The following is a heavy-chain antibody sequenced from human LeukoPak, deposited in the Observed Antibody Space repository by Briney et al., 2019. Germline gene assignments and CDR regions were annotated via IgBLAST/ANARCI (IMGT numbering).Heavy chain of an antibody. CDR3: AREAIVGAPSHHYYYYGMDV. J-gene: IGHJ6*02. V-gene: IGHV3-53*01. CDR2: IYSGGST. D-gene: IGHD1-26*01. Sequence: PGGSLRLSSAASGFTVSSNYMSWVRQAPGKGLEWVSVIYSGGSTYYADSVKGRFTISRDNSKNTLYLQMNSLRAEDTAVYYCAREAIVGAPSHHYYYYGMDVWGQGTTVTVSS. CDR1: GFTVSSNY.